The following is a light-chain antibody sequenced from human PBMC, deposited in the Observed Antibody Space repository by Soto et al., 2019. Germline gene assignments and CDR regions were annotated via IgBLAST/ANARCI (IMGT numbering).Light chain of an antibody. Sequence: QSALTQPRSVSGSPGQSVTISCTGTSSDVGGYNYVSWYQQHPGKAPKLMIYDVNKRPSGVPDRFSGSKSANTASLTISGLQAEDEADYYGCSYAGSYTYDFGTGTKVTGL. CDR3: CSYAGSYTYD. CDR2: DVN. V-gene: IGLV2-11*01. CDR1: SSDVGGYNY. J-gene: IGLJ1*01.